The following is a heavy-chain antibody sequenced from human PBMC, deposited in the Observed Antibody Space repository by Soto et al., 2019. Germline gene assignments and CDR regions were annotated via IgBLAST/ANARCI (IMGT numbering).Heavy chain of an antibody. CDR3: AREDFGSCSSTTCLNWFDP. V-gene: IGHV4-59*01. Sequence: QVLLQESGPGLVKPSETLSLTCSDSGASITSYYWSWIRQPPGKGLEWIGYIYHSGSPSYNPSLKSRVTISVDTSKNQLSLRLVSVTAADTALYFCAREDFGSCSSTTCLNWFDPWGQGTLVTVSS. D-gene: IGHD2-2*01. CDR2: IYHSGSP. CDR1: GASITSYY. J-gene: IGHJ5*02.